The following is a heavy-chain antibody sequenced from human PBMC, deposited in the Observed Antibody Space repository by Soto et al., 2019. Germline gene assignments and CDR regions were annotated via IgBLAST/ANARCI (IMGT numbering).Heavy chain of an antibody. D-gene: IGHD5-18*01. CDR2: IIPIFGTA. CDR1: GGTFSSYA. J-gene: IGHJ4*02. CDR3: ASLLLATAMAPGSDY. V-gene: IGHV1-69*01. Sequence: QVQLVQSGAEVKKPGSSVKVSCKASGGTFSSYAISWVRQAPGQGLDWMGGIIPIFGTANSAQKFQGRVTITADESTSTAYMELSSLRSEDTAVYYCASLLLATAMAPGSDYWGQGTLVTVSS.